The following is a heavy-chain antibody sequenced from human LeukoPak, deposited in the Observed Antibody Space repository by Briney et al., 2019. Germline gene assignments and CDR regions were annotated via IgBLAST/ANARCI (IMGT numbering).Heavy chain of an antibody. V-gene: IGHV3-48*04. CDR3: ARLRNVVNVHWGFFDT. CDR1: GFTLSGYF. D-gene: IGHD4-23*01. J-gene: IGHJ4*02. CDR2: IGNNGVAI. Sequence: GGSLRLSCAASGFTLSGYFMNWLRQAPGKGLEWVSCIGNNGVAIYYADSVKGRFTNSRDNAKNSLYLQMSSLRAEDTAVYFCARLRNVVNVHWGFFDTWGQGAMVTVSS.